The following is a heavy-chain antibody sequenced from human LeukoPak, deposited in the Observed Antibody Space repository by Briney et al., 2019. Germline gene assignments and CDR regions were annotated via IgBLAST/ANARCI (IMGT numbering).Heavy chain of an antibody. V-gene: IGHV3-21*01. Sequence: GGSLRLSCAASGFTFSSYSMNWVRQAPGKGLEWVSSISSSSSYIYYADSVKGRSTISRDNAKNSLYLQMNSLRAEDTAVYYCARDSAYCSSTSCYVDAFDIWGQGTMVTVSS. CDR3: ARDSAYCSSTSCYVDAFDI. CDR2: ISSSSSYI. CDR1: GFTFSSYS. J-gene: IGHJ3*02. D-gene: IGHD2-2*01.